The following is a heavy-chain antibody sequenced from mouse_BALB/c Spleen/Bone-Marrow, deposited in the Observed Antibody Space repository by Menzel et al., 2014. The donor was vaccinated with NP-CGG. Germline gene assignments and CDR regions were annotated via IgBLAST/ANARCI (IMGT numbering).Heavy chain of an antibody. CDR2: INPYDGGT. Sequence: DVQLQESGPELAKPGASMKISCKASGYSFTGYTMNWVKQSHGKNLEWIGLINPYDGGTSYNQKFKGKATLTVDKSSSTAYMEFLSLTSEDSAVYYCAREGGYDGYYPLAYWGQGTLVTVSA. D-gene: IGHD2-3*01. CDR3: AREGGYDGYYPLAY. CDR1: GYSFTGYT. J-gene: IGHJ3*01. V-gene: IGHV1-18*01.